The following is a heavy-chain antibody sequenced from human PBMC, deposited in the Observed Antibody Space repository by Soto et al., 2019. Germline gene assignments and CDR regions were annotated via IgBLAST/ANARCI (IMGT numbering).Heavy chain of an antibody. CDR3: VRALGSRFMEWPRFDP. V-gene: IGHV4-30-4*01. J-gene: IGHJ5*02. CDR1: GASISSGDYH. Sequence: TLSLTCIVSGASISSGDYHWSWVRQPPVKGLEWIGHISYSGTIDYSPSLKSRVTISLDTSKNQFSLNLNSVTAADTAVYYCVRALGSRFMEWPRFDPWGQGTLVTVSS. D-gene: IGHD3-3*01. CDR2: ISYSGTI.